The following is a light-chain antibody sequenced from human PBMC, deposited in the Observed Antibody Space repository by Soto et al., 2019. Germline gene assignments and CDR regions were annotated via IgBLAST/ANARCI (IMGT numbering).Light chain of an antibody. V-gene: IGKV3-11*01. CDR3: QQRSNWPIT. CDR1: QSVSSY. CDR2: DAS. J-gene: IGKJ5*01. Sequence: EIVLTQSPATLSLSPGGRATLSCRASQSVSSYLAWYQQKPGQAPRLLIYDASNRATGIPARFSGSGSGTDFTLTISSLEPEAVAVYYCQQRSNWPITFGQGTRLEI.